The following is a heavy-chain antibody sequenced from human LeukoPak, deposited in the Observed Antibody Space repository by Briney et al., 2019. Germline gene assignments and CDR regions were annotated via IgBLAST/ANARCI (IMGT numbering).Heavy chain of an antibody. CDR2: ISSSGNTI. Sequence: GGSLRLSCTASGFTFSSYAMNWVRQAPGKGLEWVSYISSSGNTIYYADSVKGRFTISRDNAKHSLYLQMNSLRAEDTAVYYCTRDLDGSGSYNWFDPWGQGTLVTVSS. CDR3: TRDLDGSGSYNWFDP. D-gene: IGHD3-10*01. V-gene: IGHV3-48*03. J-gene: IGHJ5*02. CDR1: GFTFSSYA.